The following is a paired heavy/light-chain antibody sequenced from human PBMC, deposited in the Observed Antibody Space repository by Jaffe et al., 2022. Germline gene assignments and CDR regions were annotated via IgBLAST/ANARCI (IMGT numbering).Heavy chain of an antibody. Sequence: QVQLQESGPGLVKPSVTLSLTCAVSGYSISSGYYWGWIRQPPGKGLEWIGSIYQSGSTYYNPSLKSRVTISVDTFKNQLSLTLSSVTAADTAVYYCARPLDGQRGHSYDSGRLDAFDIWGQGTMVTVSS. CDR3: ARPLDGQRGHSYDSGRLDAFDI. CDR1: GYSISSGYY. J-gene: IGHJ3*02. D-gene: IGHD5-18*01. CDR2: IYQSGST. V-gene: IGHV4-38-2*01.
Light chain of an antibody. V-gene: IGKV3-20*01. CDR1: QSISSYY. CDR2: GAS. Sequence: DIVLTQSPGTLSLSPGERATLSCRASQSISSYYVAWYQQKPGQAPRLLIYGASSRATGIPDRFSGSGSGTDFTLTISSLEPEDFAVYYCQHYVTSPYTFGQGTKLEIK. CDR3: QHYVTSPYT. J-gene: IGKJ2*01.